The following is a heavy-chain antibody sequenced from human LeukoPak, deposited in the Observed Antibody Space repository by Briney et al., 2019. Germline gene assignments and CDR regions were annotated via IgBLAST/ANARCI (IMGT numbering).Heavy chain of an antibody. CDR2: IYSDGST. V-gene: IGHV3-53*01. CDR3: AKKGAVTATGYFDY. CDR1: GFTFSKAW. Sequence: PGGSLRLSCAASGFTFSKAWMSWVRQAPGKGLEWLSVIYSDGSTYHADSVKGRFTISRDNSKNTLYLQMNNLRAEDTAIYYCAKKGAVTATGYFDYWGQGTLVTVSS. J-gene: IGHJ4*02. D-gene: IGHD2-21*02.